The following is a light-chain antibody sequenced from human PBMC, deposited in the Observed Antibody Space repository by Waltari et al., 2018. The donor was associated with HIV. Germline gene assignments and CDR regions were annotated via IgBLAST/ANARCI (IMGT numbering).Light chain of an antibody. Sequence: YVLTQPPSVSVAQNQTATVACIGENIGVRDVHWYRQRSGQAPEVVIHDDRDRAPGIPGRITGSNSGDMATLTIASVEAGDEAVYYCQVWGATNDWVFGGGTKVTVL. J-gene: IGLJ3*02. CDR2: DDR. CDR3: QVWGATNDWV. CDR1: NIGVRD. V-gene: IGLV3-21*02.